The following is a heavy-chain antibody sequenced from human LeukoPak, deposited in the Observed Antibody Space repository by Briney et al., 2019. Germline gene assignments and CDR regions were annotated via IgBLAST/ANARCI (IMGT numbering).Heavy chain of an antibody. J-gene: IGHJ4*02. CDR3: ARDIGDPVDY. CDR2: IYSGGST. D-gene: IGHD1-26*01. Sequence: GGSLRLSCAASGFTFSNAWMSWVRQAPGKGLEWVSVIYSGGSTYYADSVKGRFTISRDNSKNTLYLQMNSLRAEDTAVYYCARDIGDPVDYWGQGTLVTVSS. CDR1: GFTFSNAW. V-gene: IGHV3-66*01.